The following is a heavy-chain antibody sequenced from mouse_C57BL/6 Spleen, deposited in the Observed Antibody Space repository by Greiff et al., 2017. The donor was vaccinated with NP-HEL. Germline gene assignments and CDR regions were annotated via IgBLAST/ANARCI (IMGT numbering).Heavy chain of an antibody. D-gene: IGHD1-3*01. CDR1: GYTFTSYW. V-gene: IGHV1-72*01. Sequence: VQLQQPGAELVKPGASVKLSCKASGYTFTSYWMHWVKQRPGRGLEWIGRIDPNSGGTKYNEKFKSKVTLTVDKPSSTAYMQLSSLTSEYSAVSYCARERPLHNLYFAYWGQGTTLTVSS. CDR2: IDPNSGGT. CDR3: ARERPLHNLYFAY. J-gene: IGHJ2*01.